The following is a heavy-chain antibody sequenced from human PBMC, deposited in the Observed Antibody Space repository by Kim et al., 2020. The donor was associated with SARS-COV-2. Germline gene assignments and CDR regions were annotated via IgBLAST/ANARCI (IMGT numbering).Heavy chain of an antibody. Sequence: GGSLRLSCAASGFTFSNAWMSWVRQAPGKGLEWVGRIKSKTDGGTTDYAAPVKGRFTISRDDSKNTLYLQMNSLKTEDTAVYYCTTGPTGYCSSTSCYKALPYYYYGMDVWGPGTTVTVSS. CDR1: GFTFSNAW. D-gene: IGHD2-2*02. J-gene: IGHJ6*02. CDR3: TTGPTGYCSSTSCYKALPYYYYGMDV. V-gene: IGHV3-15*01. CDR2: IKSKTDGGTT.